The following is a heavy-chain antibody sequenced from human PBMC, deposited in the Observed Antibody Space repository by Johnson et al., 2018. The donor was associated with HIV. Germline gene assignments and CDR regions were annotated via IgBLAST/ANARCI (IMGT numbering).Heavy chain of an antibody. CDR2: IKQDGSEK. CDR3: ARDELPLRVAAGAFDI. D-gene: IGHD6-13*01. CDR1: GFTFSSYW. J-gene: IGHJ3*02. V-gene: IGHV3-7*03. Sequence: VQLVESGGGVVQPGRSLRLSCAASGFTFSSYWMSWVRQAPGKGLEWVANIKQDGSEKYYVDSVKGRFTISRDNAKNSLYLQMNSMRAEDTALYYCARDELPLRVAAGAFDIWGQGTMVTVSS.